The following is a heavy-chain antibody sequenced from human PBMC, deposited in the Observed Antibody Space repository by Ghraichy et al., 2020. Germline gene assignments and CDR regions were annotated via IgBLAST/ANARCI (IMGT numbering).Heavy chain of an antibody. Sequence: GGSLRLSCAASGFTLSSFWMSWVRQAPGKGLEWVANIKKDGSEKYYVDSVTGRFTISRDNAKNSLYLQMNSLRAEDTAVYYCARVANYDFWSGSLPADYWGQGTLVIVSS. CDR1: GFTLSSFW. CDR3: ARVANYDFWSGSLPADY. CDR2: IKKDGSEK. V-gene: IGHV3-7*03. J-gene: IGHJ4*02. D-gene: IGHD3-3*01.